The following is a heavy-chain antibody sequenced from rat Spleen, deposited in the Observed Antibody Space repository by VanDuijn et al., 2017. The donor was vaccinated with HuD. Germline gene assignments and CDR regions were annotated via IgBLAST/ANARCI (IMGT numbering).Heavy chain of an antibody. V-gene: IGHV5-25*01. Sequence: EVQLVESGGGLVQPGRSMKLSCAASGFTFSNSYMAWVRQAPTKGLEWVASIPNGGPNTYYSDSVKDRFTISRDNTKSTLYLQMNSLRSEDTATYYCARHLIPGYFDYWGQGVMVTVSS. D-gene: IGHD1-4*01. CDR1: GFTFSNSY. CDR2: IPNGGPNT. J-gene: IGHJ2*01. CDR3: ARHLIPGYFDY.